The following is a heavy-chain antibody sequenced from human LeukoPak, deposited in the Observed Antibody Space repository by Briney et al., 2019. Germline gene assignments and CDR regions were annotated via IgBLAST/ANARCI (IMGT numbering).Heavy chain of an antibody. CDR1: GYTFTSYY. CDR3: VRGGMIAAAAGY. Sequence: RASVKVSCKASGYTFTSYYMHWVRQAPGQGLEWMGGIIPIFGTANYAQKFQGRVTITADESTSTAYMELSSLRSEDTAVYYCVRGGMIAAAAGYWGQGTLVTVSS. CDR2: IIPIFGTA. J-gene: IGHJ4*02. V-gene: IGHV1-69*13. D-gene: IGHD6-13*01.